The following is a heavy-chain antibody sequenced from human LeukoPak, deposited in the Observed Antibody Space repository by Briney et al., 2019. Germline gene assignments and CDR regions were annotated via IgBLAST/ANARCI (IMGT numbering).Heavy chain of an antibody. J-gene: IGHJ4*02. V-gene: IGHV4-61*02. D-gene: IGHD3-16*02. Sequence: SQTLSLTCTVAGGSISSGSYYWSWIRQPAGKGLDWIGRIYTSGSTNYNPSLKRRVTVSVDTSKNQFSLKLSSLTAADTAVYYCARVRYDYVWGSYRPAYYFDYWGQGTLVTVSS. CDR2: IYTSGST. CDR1: GGSISSGSYY. CDR3: ARVRYDYVWGSYRPAYYFDY.